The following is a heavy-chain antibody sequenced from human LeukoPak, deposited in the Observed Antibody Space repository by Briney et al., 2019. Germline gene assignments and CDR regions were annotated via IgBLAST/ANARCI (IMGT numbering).Heavy chain of an antibody. CDR1: GFTFRAYA. D-gene: IGHD3-22*01. V-gene: IGHV3-30*04. Sequence: GRSLRLSCAASGFTFRAYAMNWVRQAPGKGLEWVAVISDDGSNKYYAESVKGRFTISRDNSKNTLYLQMNSLRAEDTAVYYCAKDRSYYDSSGYIYYFDYWGQGTLVTVSS. J-gene: IGHJ4*02. CDR3: AKDRSYYDSSGYIYYFDY. CDR2: ISDDGSNK.